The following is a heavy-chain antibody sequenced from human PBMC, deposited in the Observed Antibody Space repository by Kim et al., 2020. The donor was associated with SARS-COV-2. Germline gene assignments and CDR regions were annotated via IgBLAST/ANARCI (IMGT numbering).Heavy chain of an antibody. CDR1: GYTFTNYG. Sequence: ASVKFSCKASGYTFTNYGISWVRLAAGQGLEWLGWTSPSNGNTKYAQKVRDRVTLTTDTSTKTVYLDLRGLTSDDTGVYYCARWDTTKTTLLDSWGQGTQLTVSS. D-gene: IGHD5-18*01. CDR3: ARWDTTKTTLLDS. J-gene: IGHJ4*02. CDR2: TSPSNGNT. V-gene: IGHV1-18*01.